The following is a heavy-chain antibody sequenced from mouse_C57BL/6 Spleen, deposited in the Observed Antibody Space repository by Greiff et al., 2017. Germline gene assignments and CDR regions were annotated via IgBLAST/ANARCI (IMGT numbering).Heavy chain of an antibody. CDR3: ARGDGSSYDYAMDY. J-gene: IGHJ4*01. CDR1: GYTFTSYW. D-gene: IGHD1-1*01. CDR2: IDPNSGGT. Sequence: QVQLQQSGAELVKPGASVKLSCKASGYTFTSYWMHWVKQRPGRGLEWIGRIDPNSGGTKYNEKFKSKATLTVDKPSSTAYMQLSSLTSEDSAVYYCARGDGSSYDYAMDYWGQGTSVTVSS. V-gene: IGHV1-72*01.